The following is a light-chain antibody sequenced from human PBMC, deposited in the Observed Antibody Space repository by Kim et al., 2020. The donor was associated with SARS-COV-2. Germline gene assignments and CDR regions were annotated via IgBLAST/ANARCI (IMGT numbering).Light chain of an antibody. V-gene: IGLV1-44*01. J-gene: IGLJ2*01. Sequence: QSVLTQPPSASGTPGQRVTISCSGSSSNIGSNAVNWYQQLPGAAPKLLIYSDRQRPSGVLDRFSGSKSGTSASLAISGLQSEDEADYFCAAWDDSLNGVVFGGGTQLTVL. CDR2: SDR. CDR1: SSNIGSNA. CDR3: AAWDDSLNGVV.